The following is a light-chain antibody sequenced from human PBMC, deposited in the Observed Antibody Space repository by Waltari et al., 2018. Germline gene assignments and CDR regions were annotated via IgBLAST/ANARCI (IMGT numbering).Light chain of an antibody. CDR1: QALLHSNGNTY. CDR2: HIS. CDR3: VQSTHFPRT. J-gene: IGKJ1*01. Sequence: DIVLTQTPLSSPVTLGQPASISCRSNQALLHSNGNTYLNWIQQKPGQPPRLLIYHISNRFSGVPDIVSVSGAGTNFTLKISRVETEDVAVYYCVQSTHFPRTFGQGTKLEVK. V-gene: IGKV2-24*01.